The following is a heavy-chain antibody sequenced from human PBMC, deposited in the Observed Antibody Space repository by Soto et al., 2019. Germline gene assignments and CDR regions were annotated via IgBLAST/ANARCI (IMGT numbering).Heavy chain of an antibody. V-gene: IGHV1-69*13. J-gene: IGHJ4*02. CDR2: IIPIFGTA. CDR1: GGTFSSCA. D-gene: IGHD2-15*01. Sequence: SVKVSCKASGGTFSSCAISWVRQAPGQGLEWMGGIIPIFGTANYAQKFQGRVTITADESTSTAYMELSSLRSEDTAVYYCATDQLGYCSGGSCYLPSVDYWGQGTLVTVSS. CDR3: ATDQLGYCSGGSCYLPSVDY.